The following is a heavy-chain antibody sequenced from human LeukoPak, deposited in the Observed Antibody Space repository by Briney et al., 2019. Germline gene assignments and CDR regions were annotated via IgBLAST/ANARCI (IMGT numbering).Heavy chain of an antibody. CDR1: GGSISSSSYY. Sequence: SETLSLTCTVSGGSISSSSYYWGWIRQPPGKGLEWIGSIYYSGSTYYNPSLKSRVTISVDTSKNQFSLKLSSVTAADTAVYYCARDLPSYSSSWPTQNFFDYWGQGTLVTVSS. CDR2: IYYSGST. CDR3: ARDLPSYSSSWPTQNFFDY. V-gene: IGHV4-39*07. J-gene: IGHJ4*02. D-gene: IGHD6-13*01.